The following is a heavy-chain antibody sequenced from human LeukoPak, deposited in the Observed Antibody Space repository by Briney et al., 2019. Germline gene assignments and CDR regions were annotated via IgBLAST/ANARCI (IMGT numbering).Heavy chain of an antibody. Sequence: GGSLRLSCAVSGFTFSNYGMHWVRQAPGKGLEWVALIRYDGINEYYGDSVKGRFTISRDNSKDTLFLQMHSLRTEDTAVYYCAKEVFRQGYGGIMDVWGKGTTVTVSS. CDR3: AKEVFRQGYGGIMDV. CDR2: IRYDGINE. CDR1: GFTFSNYG. V-gene: IGHV3-30*02. D-gene: IGHD3-16*01. J-gene: IGHJ6*03.